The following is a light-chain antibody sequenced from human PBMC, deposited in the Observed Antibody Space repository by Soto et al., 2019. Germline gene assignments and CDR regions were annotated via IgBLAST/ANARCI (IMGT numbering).Light chain of an antibody. J-gene: IGKJ1*01. V-gene: IGKV3-15*01. CDR3: QQYSHWRT. CDR1: QSIDSD. CDR2: GAS. Sequence: EIMMTQSPANVSVFPGERATLSCRASQSIDSDLAWYQQKPGHVPRLLIYGASTRATGVPARFSGSASGTDFTLTIISLQSDDFAFYYCQQYSHWRTFGPGTKVEIK.